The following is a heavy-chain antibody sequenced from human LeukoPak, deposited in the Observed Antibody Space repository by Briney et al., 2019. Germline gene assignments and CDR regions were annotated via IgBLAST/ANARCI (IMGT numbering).Heavy chain of an antibody. CDR2: ISYDGSNK. CDR1: GFTVSSNY. D-gene: IGHD6-19*01. CDR3: ARDSAGYSSGWYTDY. Sequence: PGGSLRLSCAASGFTVSSNYMSWVRQAPGKGLEWVAVISYDGSNKYYADSVKGRFTISRDNSKNTLYLQMNSLRAEDTAVYYCARDSAGYSSGWYTDYWGQGTLVTVSS. J-gene: IGHJ4*02. V-gene: IGHV3-30-3*01.